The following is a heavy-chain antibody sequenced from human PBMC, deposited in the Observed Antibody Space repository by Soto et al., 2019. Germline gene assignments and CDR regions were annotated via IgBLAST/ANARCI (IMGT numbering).Heavy chain of an antibody. CDR1: GGSIRTGGYS. CDR2: TYHSGNP. CDR3: ATEDYGDYGCYFDY. J-gene: IGHJ4*02. D-gene: IGHD4-17*01. V-gene: IGHV4-30-2*01. Sequence: QLQLQESGSGLVKPSQTLSLTCTVSGGSIRTGGYSWSWIRQPPGKGLEWIGNTYHSGNPYYNPSLKRRVTITVDGSKSQFSLEVSSVTAADTAVYYCATEDYGDYGCYFDYWDQGSLVTVSS.